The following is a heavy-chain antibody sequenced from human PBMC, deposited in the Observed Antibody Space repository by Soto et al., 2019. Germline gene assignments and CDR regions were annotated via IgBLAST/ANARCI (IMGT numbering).Heavy chain of an antibody. CDR1: GGSVSSGSHY. V-gene: IGHV4-61*01. J-gene: IGHJ4*02. CDR2: IYYSGST. CDR3: ARYGDYVISFDF. D-gene: IGHD4-17*01. Sequence: QVQLQESGPGLVKPSETLSLTCTVSGGSVSSGSHYWSRIRQPPGKGLEWIANIYYSGSTNYNPSLKSRVTISVDTSKNQFSLKLSSVTAADTAVYFCARYGDYVISFDFWGQGTLVTVSS.